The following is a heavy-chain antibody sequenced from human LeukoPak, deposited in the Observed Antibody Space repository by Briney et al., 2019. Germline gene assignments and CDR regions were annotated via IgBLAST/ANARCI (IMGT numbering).Heavy chain of an antibody. D-gene: IGHD1-7*01. V-gene: IGHV3-21*01. CDR2: ISSSGSSI. CDR3: AKDRGLEAGTTFSFDY. J-gene: IGHJ4*02. CDR1: GFTFSSYA. Sequence: GGSLRLSCAASGFTFSSYAVNWVRQAPGKGLEWVSSISSSGSSIYYADSVKGRFTISRDNSKNTLYLQMNSLRAEDTAVYYCAKDRGLEAGTTFSFDYWGQGSLVTVSS.